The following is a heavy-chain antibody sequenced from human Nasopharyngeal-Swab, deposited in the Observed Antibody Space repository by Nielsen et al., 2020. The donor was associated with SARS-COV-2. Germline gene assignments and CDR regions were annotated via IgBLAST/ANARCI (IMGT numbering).Heavy chain of an antibody. CDR1: GGSLSGYY. Sequence: SETLSLPCTVPGGSLSGYYWSWIRQPPGQGLELIGHIFYNGSTTYNPSLRSRVTISVDTSKNQFSLRLSSVTAADTAVYFCARRGNSYGGNWFDSWGLGSLVVVSS. D-gene: IGHD2/OR15-2a*01. J-gene: IGHJ5*01. CDR3: ARRGNSYGGNWFDS. V-gene: IGHV4-59*01. CDR2: IFYNGST.